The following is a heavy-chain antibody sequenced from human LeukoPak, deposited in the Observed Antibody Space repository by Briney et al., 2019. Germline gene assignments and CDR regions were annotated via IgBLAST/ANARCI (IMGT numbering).Heavy chain of an antibody. CDR2: ISSNGGST. CDR3: AKDASSSWRWGAFDI. D-gene: IGHD6-13*01. CDR1: GFTFSSYA. Sequence: GGSLRLSCAASGFTFSSYAMHWVRQAPGKGLEYVSAISSNGGSTYYANSVKGRFTISRDNSKNTVYLQMNSLRADDTAVYYCAKDASSSWRWGAFDIWGQGIVVTVSS. V-gene: IGHV3-64*01. J-gene: IGHJ3*02.